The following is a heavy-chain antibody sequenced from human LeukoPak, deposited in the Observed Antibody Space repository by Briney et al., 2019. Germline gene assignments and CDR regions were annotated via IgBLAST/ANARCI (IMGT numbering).Heavy chain of an antibody. CDR1: GGSFSGYY. CDR3: ARSPFGGVIDKNYFDY. D-gene: IGHD3-16*02. V-gene: IGHV4-34*01. Sequence: PSETLSLTCAVYGGSFSGYYWSWIRQPPGKGLEWIGEINHSGSTNYNPSLKSRVTMSVDTSKNQFSLKLSSVTAADTAVYYCARSPFGGVIDKNYFDYWGQGTLVTVSS. J-gene: IGHJ4*02. CDR2: INHSGST.